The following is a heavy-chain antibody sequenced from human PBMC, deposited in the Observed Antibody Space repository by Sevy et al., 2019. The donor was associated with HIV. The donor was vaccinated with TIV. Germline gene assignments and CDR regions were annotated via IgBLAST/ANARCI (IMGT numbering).Heavy chain of an antibody. CDR3: ARDHGSPGESLIITNRFDP. Sequence: ASVKVSCKASGYTFTDYYMSWVRQAPGLGLEWMGRINPSSGGTNYARKFQGRVTMTSDTSISTVYMEFRRLRSDDTAVYYWARDHGSPGESLIITNRFDPWGQGTLVTVSS. CDR1: GYTFTDYY. V-gene: IGHV1-2*06. D-gene: IGHD2-8*01. J-gene: IGHJ5*02. CDR2: INPSSGGT.